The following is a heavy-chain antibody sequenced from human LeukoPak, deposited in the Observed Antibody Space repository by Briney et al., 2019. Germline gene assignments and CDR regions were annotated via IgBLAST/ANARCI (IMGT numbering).Heavy chain of an antibody. J-gene: IGHJ4*02. CDR3: ARMPSYYDILTGYYGGGYFDY. CDR2: ISSSSSYI. CDR1: GFTFSSYS. D-gene: IGHD3-9*01. Sequence: GGSLRLSCAASGFTFSSYSMNWVRQAPGKGLEWVSSISSSSSYIYYADSVKGRFTISRDNAKDSLYLQMNSLRAEDTAVYYCARMPSYYDILTGYYGGGYFDYWGQGTLVTVSS. V-gene: IGHV3-21*01.